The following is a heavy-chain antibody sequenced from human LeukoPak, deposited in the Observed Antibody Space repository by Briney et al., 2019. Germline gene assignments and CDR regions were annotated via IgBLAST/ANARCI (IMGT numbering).Heavy chain of an antibody. J-gene: IGHJ6*02. CDR1: GYTFTGYY. D-gene: IGHD5-12*01. V-gene: IGHV1-2*02. Sequence: ASVKVSCKASGYTFTGYYMHWVRQAPGQGLEWMGWINPNSGGTNYAQKFQGRVTMTRDTSISTAYMELSRLRSDDTAVYYCASRAIVAPLHYYYGMDVWGQGTTVTVSS. CDR3: ASRAIVAPLHYYYGMDV. CDR2: INPNSGGT.